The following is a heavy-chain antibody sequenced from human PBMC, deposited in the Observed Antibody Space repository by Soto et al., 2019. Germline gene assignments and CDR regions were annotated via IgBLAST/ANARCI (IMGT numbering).Heavy chain of an antibody. D-gene: IGHD5-18*01. CDR2: INSDGSST. Sequence: SLRLSCAASGFTFSTYWMHWVRQTPGKGLVWVSHINSDGSSTDYADSVKGRFTISRDNAMNTLYLQMNSLRAEDTAVYYCARVGYSYHFDYWGQGTLVTVSS. CDR3: ARVGYSYHFDY. J-gene: IGHJ4*02. V-gene: IGHV3-74*01. CDR1: GFTFSTYW.